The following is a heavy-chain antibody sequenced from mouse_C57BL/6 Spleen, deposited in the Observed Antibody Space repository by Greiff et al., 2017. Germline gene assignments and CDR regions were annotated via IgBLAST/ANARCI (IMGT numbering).Heavy chain of an antibody. Sequence: VQLQQSGAELVKPGASVKMSCKASGYTFTSYWITWVKQRPGQGLEWNGDIYPGSGSTNYNEKFKSKATLTVDTSSSTAYMQLSSLTSEDSAVYYCARRGYDYDWFAYWGQGTLVTVSA. CDR2: IYPGSGST. J-gene: IGHJ3*01. CDR1: GYTFTSYW. D-gene: IGHD2-4*01. V-gene: IGHV1-55*01. CDR3: ARRGYDYDWFAY.